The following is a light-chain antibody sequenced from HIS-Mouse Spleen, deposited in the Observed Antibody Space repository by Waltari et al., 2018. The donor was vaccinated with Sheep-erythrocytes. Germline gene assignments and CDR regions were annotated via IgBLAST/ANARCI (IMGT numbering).Light chain of an antibody. Sequence: PGQSITISCTGTSSDVGSYNLVSWYQQHPGKAPKLMMYEGSKRPSGVSNRFSGSKSGNTASLTISGLQAEDEADYYCCSYAGSYNHVFATGTKVTVL. CDR2: EGS. CDR1: SSDVGSYNL. V-gene: IGLV2-23*01. CDR3: CSYAGSYNHV. J-gene: IGLJ1*01.